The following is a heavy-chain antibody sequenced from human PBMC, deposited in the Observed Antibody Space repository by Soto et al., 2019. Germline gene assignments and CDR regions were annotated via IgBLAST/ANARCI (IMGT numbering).Heavy chain of an antibody. CDR1: GGSITSSTYY. CDR2: IYYSRST. Sequence: KASETLSLTCTVSGGSITSSTYYWGWIRQPPGKGLEWIGSIYYSRSTYYNPSLKSRVTISVDTSKNQFSLKLSSVTAADTALYYCARLGGYSGYDVDYWGQGTLVTVSS. D-gene: IGHD5-12*01. J-gene: IGHJ4*02. CDR3: ARLGGYSGYDVDY. V-gene: IGHV4-39*01.